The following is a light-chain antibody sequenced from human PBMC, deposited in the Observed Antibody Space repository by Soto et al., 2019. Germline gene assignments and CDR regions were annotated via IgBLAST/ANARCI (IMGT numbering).Light chain of an antibody. J-gene: IGKJ1*01. V-gene: IGKV3-15*01. CDR3: HQYNNWPWT. Sequence: EIAMTQSPATLSVSPGDTATLSCRASQRVSNHLAWYQQKPGQAPRLLIYAASTRDTGIPVRFSGSGSETEFTLTIRSLQSGDSALYYCHQYNNWPWTFGQGTKVDI. CDR2: AAS. CDR1: QRVSNH.